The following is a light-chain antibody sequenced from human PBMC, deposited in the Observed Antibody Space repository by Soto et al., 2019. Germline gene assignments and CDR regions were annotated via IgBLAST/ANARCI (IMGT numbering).Light chain of an antibody. CDR2: EVS. V-gene: IGLV2-8*01. Sequence: HSALTQPPSASGSPGQSVTISCTGTSIDVGGYNYVSWYQQHPGKAPKLMIYEVSKRPSGVPDRFSGSKSGNTASLTVSGLQAEDEADYYCSSYAGSNIVVFGGGTKLTVL. CDR1: SIDVGGYNY. J-gene: IGLJ2*01. CDR3: SSYAGSNIVV.